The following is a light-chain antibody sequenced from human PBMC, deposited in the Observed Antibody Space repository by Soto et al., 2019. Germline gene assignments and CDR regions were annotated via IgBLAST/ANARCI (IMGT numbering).Light chain of an antibody. Sequence: SVLTQPPSASGSLGQSVTISCTGTSSDVGGYNYVSWYQQHPGKAPKLMIYAVSKRSSEVPDRFSGSKSGNTASLTVSGLQAEDEADYYCSSYAGINNLVFGTGTKVTVL. J-gene: IGLJ1*01. V-gene: IGLV2-8*01. CDR2: AVS. CDR3: SSYAGINNLV. CDR1: SSDVGGYNY.